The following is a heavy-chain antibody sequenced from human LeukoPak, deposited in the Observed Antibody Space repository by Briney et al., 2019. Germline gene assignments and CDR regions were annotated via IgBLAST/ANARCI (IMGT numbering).Heavy chain of an antibody. D-gene: IGHD2-2*01. V-gene: IGHV4-34*01. CDR1: GGSFSGYY. CDR2: TNHSGST. Sequence: SETLSLTCAVYGGSFSGYYWSWIRQPPGKGLEWIGETNHSGSTNYNPSLKSRVTISVDTSKNQFSLKLSSVTAADTAVYYCAGHAQIDYWGQGTLVTVSS. J-gene: IGHJ4*02. CDR3: AGHAQIDY.